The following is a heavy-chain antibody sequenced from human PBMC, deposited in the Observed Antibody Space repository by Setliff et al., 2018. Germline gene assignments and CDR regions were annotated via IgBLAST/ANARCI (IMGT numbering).Heavy chain of an antibody. V-gene: IGHV3-15*05. D-gene: IGHD2-21*02. CDR3: VRELTLTAPRCAFDI. J-gene: IGHJ3*02. CDR1: GLRFSDAW. Sequence: PGGSLRLSCAVSGLRFSDAWVSWVRQAPGKGLEWAGRIKSYGSGGTIDYAAPVEGRFTISRDDSKNTVYLQMSSLRAEDTALYYCVRELTLTAPRCAFDIWGQGTMVTVSS. CDR2: IKSYGSGGTI.